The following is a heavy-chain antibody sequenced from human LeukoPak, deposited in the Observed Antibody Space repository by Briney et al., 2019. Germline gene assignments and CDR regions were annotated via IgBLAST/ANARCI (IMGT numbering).Heavy chain of an antibody. CDR2: IGTTSGAI. Sequence: GGSLRLSCAASGFTFNAFGMNWVRQAPGKGLEWVSYIGTTSGAIYYADSVKGRFTISRDNSKNTLYLQMNSLRTEDTAVYYCAKDAGDQGYFDYWSQGTLVTVSS. V-gene: IGHV3-48*01. D-gene: IGHD3-16*01. CDR3: AKDAGDQGYFDY. J-gene: IGHJ4*02. CDR1: GFTFNAFG.